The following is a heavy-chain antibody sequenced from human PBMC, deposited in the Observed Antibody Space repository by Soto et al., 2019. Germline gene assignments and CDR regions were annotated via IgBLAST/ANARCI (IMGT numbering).Heavy chain of an antibody. CDR3: ARAGADYIWGSYRSPNWFDP. CDR2: IIANIGIT. D-gene: IGHD3-16*02. CDR1: GGTFSSYT. J-gene: IGHJ5*02. V-gene: IGHV1-18*01. Sequence: ASVIVSCKASGGTFSSYTISWVRQAPGQGLEWMGWIIANIGITNYAQKLQGRVTMTTDKSTSTAYMELRSLRSDDTAVYYCARAGADYIWGSYRSPNWFDPWGQGTLVTVSS.